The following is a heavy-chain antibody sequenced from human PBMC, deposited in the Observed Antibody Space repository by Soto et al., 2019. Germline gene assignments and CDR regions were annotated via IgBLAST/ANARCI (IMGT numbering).Heavy chain of an antibody. CDR2: ISAYNGNT. V-gene: IGHV1-18*01. CDR3: ARVTFPKGGVVISNVQKNNWFDP. D-gene: IGHD3-3*01. CDR1: GYTFTSYG. Sequence: QVQLVQSGAEVKKPGASVKVSCKASGYTFTSYGISWVRQAPGQGLEWMGWISAYNGNTNYAQKLQGRVTMTTDTSTSTDYMELRSLRSDDTAVYYCARVTFPKGGVVISNVQKNNWFDPWGQGTLVTVSS. J-gene: IGHJ5*02.